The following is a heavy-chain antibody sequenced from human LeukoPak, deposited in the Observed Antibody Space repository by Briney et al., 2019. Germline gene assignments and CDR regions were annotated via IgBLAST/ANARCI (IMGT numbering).Heavy chain of an antibody. V-gene: IGHV3-21*01. Sequence: PGGPLRLSCAASGFTFSSYSMNCVRQAPGKGLEWVSSISSSSSYIYYEDSLKGRFTISRDNAKNSLYLQMNSLRAEDTAVYYCARDRLVGSTTPLYWGQGTLVTVSS. J-gene: IGHJ4*02. CDR3: ARDRLVGSTTPLY. D-gene: IGHD1-26*01. CDR2: ISSSSSYI. CDR1: GFTFSSYS.